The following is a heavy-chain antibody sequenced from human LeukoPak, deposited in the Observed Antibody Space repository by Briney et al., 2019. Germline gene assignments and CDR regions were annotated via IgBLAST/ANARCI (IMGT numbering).Heavy chain of an antibody. Sequence: SETLSLTCTVSGGSISSSSYYWGWIRQPPGKGLEWIGSIYYSGSTYYNPSLKSRVTISVDTSKNQFSLKLSSVTAADTAVYYCASTNYDFWSGSWGQGTLVTVSS. CDR1: GGSISSSSYY. V-gene: IGHV4-39*01. D-gene: IGHD3-3*01. CDR2: IYYSGST. CDR3: ASTNYDFWSGS. J-gene: IGHJ4*02.